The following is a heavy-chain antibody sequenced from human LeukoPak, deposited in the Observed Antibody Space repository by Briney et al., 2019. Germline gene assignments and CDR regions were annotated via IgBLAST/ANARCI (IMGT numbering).Heavy chain of an antibody. J-gene: IGHJ4*02. CDR3: ARRNGYYDSSSYYDY. CDR2: IFYSGST. CDR1: GGSISSGGYY. D-gene: IGHD3-22*01. Sequence: PSETLSLTCTVSGGSISSGGYYCSWIRQHPGKGLEWIGDIFYSGSTYYSPSLKSRVIISVDTSKNQFSLNLSSVTAADTAVYYCARRNGYYDSSSYYDYWGQGTLVTVSS. V-gene: IGHV4-31*03.